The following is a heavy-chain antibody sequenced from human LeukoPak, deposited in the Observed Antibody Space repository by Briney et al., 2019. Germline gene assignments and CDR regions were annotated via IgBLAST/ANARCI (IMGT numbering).Heavy chain of an antibody. CDR3: ARDYGRSRDYGMDV. V-gene: IGHV3-74*01. CDR2: INSDGSST. D-gene: IGHD3-10*01. CDR1: GFTFSNYW. Sequence: GGSLRLSCAASGFTFSNYWMHWVRQAPGKGLVWVSRINSDGSSTTYADSVKGRFTISRDNAKNTLYLQMNSLRAEDTAVYYCARDYGRSRDYGMDVWGQGTSVTVSS. J-gene: IGHJ6*02.